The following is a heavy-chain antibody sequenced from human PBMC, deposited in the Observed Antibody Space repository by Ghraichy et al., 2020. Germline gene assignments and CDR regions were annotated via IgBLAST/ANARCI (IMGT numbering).Heavy chain of an antibody. D-gene: IGHD2-15*01. V-gene: IGHV3-9*01. J-gene: IGHJ1*01. CDR3: AKDRWSRPGAEYFQH. Sequence: GGSLRLSCAASGFTFDDYAMHWVRQAPGKGLEWVSGISWNSGSIGYADSVKGRFTISRDNAKNSLYLQMNSLRAEDTALYYCAKDRWSRPGAEYFQHWGQGTLVTVSS. CDR2: ISWNSGSI. CDR1: GFTFDDYA.